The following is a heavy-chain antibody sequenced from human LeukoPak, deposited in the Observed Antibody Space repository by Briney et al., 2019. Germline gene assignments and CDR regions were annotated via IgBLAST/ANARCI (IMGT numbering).Heavy chain of an antibody. V-gene: IGHV4-31*03. CDR1: GGSVSSGGYY. CDR2: IYYSGST. Sequence: SETLSLTCTVSGGSVSSGGYYWSWIRQHPGEGLEWIGYIYYSGSTYYNPSLKSRVTISVDTSKNQFSLKLSSVTAADTAVYYCARDLGSGYFDYWGQGTLVTVSS. J-gene: IGHJ4*02. D-gene: IGHD3-22*01. CDR3: ARDLGSGYFDY.